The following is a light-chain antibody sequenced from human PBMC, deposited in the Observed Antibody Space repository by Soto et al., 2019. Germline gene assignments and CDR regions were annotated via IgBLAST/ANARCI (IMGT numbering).Light chain of an antibody. V-gene: IGKV3D-20*02. J-gene: IGKJ5*01. CDR1: HSVSSSY. CDR2: GAS. CDR3: QQRSNWPPIT. Sequence: EIVFTLSPCTLSLSPGDRATLSCRASHSVSSSYLAWYQQKPGQVPRLFIYGASRRATGIPDRFSGSGSGTDFTLTISSLEPEDFEVYYCQQRSNWPPITFGQGTRLE.